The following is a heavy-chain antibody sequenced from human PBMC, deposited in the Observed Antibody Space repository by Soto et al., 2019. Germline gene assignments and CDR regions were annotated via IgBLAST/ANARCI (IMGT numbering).Heavy chain of an antibody. V-gene: IGHV1-18*04. CDR1: GYTFTSYG. D-gene: IGHD3-16*02. CDR2: INTYTGDT. CDR3: ARVIVNWFDP. J-gene: IGHJ5*02. Sequence: ASVKVSCKASGYTFTSYGISCVRQAPGQGLEWMGWINTYTGDTNYAQKFQGRVTMTTDTPTSTAYMELRSLRSDDTAVYYCARVIVNWFDPWGQGTQVTVSS.